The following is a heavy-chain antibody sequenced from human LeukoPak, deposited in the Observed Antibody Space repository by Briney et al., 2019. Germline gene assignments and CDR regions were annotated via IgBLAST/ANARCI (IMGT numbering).Heavy chain of an antibody. V-gene: IGHV3-33*01. CDR3: ARDRVGAPFDY. CDR1: GFTFNRYG. CDR2: IWYDGSNQ. Sequence: PGRSLRLSCAASGFTFNRYGMHWVRQAPGKGLEGVAIIWYDGSNQHYADSVKGRFTISRDNSKNTVYLQMDSLRVEDTAVFYCARDRVGAPFDYWGQGTLVTVSS. J-gene: IGHJ4*01. D-gene: IGHD1-26*01.